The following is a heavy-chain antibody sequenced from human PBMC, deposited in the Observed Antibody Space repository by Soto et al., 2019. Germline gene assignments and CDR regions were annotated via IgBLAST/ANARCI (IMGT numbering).Heavy chain of an antibody. D-gene: IGHD3-3*01. J-gene: IGHJ4*02. CDR1: GGSFSGYY. V-gene: IGHV4-34*01. CDR2: INHSGST. Sequence: SETLSLTCAVYGGSFSGYYWSWIRQPPGKGLEWIGEINHSGSTNYNPSLKSRVTISVDTSKNQFSLKLSSVTAADTAVYYCARTTFWSGYYEHFDYWGQGTLVTVSS. CDR3: ARTTFWSGYYEHFDY.